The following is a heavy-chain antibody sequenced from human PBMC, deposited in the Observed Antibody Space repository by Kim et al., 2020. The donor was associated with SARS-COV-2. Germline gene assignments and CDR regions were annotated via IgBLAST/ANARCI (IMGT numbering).Heavy chain of an antibody. CDR1: GFTFSSYG. J-gene: IGHJ4*02. Sequence: GGSLRLSCAASGFTFSSYGMHWVRQAPGKGLEWVAVISYDGSNKYYADSVKGRFTISRDNSKNTLYLQMNSLRAEDTAVYYCAKDGLRYCSGGSCYPIDYWGQGTLVTVSS. D-gene: IGHD2-15*01. CDR3: AKDGLRYCSGGSCYPIDY. V-gene: IGHV3-30*18. CDR2: ISYDGSNK.